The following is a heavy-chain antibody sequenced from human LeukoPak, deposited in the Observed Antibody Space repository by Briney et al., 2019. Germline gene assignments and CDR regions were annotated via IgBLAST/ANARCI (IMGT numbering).Heavy chain of an antibody. J-gene: IGHJ4*02. D-gene: IGHD2-21*02. Sequence: GGSLRLSCEASGLTFSTYGMSWVRQAPGKGLEWVSSIRGSGVSAYYADSVKGRFTISRDNSKNTLYLQMNSLRAEDTAVYYCAKGHLDCGGGCPLYFDYWGQGMLVTVSS. CDR2: IRGSGVSA. V-gene: IGHV3-23*01. CDR3: AKGHLDCGGGCPLYFDY. CDR1: GLTFSTYG.